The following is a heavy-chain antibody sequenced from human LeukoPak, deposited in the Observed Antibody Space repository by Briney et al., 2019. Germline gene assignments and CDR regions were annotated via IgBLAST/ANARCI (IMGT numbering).Heavy chain of an antibody. CDR2: IFYSESA. CDR1: GGSTTSYY. Sequence: ASETLSLTCTVSGGSTTSYYWSWIRQPPGKGLECIGYIFYSESANYNPSLKSRVTISVDTSKNQFSLKLTSVTAADTAVYYCARRGGSPLGAFDIWGQGTMVTVSS. D-gene: IGHD1-26*01. CDR3: ARRGGSPLGAFDI. J-gene: IGHJ3*02. V-gene: IGHV4-59*01.